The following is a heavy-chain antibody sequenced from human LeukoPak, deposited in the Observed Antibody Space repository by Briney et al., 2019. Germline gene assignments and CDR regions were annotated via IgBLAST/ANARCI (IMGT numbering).Heavy chain of an antibody. V-gene: IGHV4-39*01. D-gene: IGHD4-17*01. Sequence: SETLSLTCTVSGGSISSSSYYWGWIRQPPGKGLEWIGRIYYSGSTYYNPSLKSRVTISVDTSKNQFSLKLSSVTAADTAVYYCARHLESFDYGEHVNWFDPWGQGTLVTVSS. J-gene: IGHJ5*02. CDR3: ARHLESFDYGEHVNWFDP. CDR2: IYYSGST. CDR1: GGSISSSSYY.